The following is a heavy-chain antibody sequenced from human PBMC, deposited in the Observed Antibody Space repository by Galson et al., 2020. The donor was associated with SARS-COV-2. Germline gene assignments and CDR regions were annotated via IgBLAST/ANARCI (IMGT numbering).Heavy chain of an antibody. Sequence: GGSLRLSCAVSGFTVSSSYMSWVRQAPGKGLEWVSLINSGGSTYFADSVKGRFTISRDNSKNILYLQMNSLRAEDTAVYYCARDGCSSISCYHDYWGQGTLVTVSP. J-gene: IGHJ4*02. CDR2: INSGGST. CDR1: GFTVSSSY. CDR3: ARDGCSSISCYHDY. V-gene: IGHV3-53*01. D-gene: IGHD2-2*01.